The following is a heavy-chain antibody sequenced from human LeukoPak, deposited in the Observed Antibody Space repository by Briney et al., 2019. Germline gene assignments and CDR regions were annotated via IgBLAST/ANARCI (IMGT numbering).Heavy chain of an antibody. CDR2: INHSGST. V-gene: IGHV4-34*01. CDR3: ARGLPRPYSSSPRAKIFAY. J-gene: IGHJ4*02. CDR1: GGSFSGYY. Sequence: PSETLSLTCAVSGGSFSGYYWSWLRQPPGKGLEWVGEINHSGSTNYNPSLKTRATISVDTSKNHFPLTLSSVTAPDTAVYYCARGLPRPYSSSPRAKIFAYWGQGTLLTVSS. D-gene: IGHD6-13*01.